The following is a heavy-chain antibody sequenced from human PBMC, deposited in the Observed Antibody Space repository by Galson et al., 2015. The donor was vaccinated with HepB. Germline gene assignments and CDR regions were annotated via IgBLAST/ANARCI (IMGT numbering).Heavy chain of an antibody. CDR3: AKGIYSPYDFWSGYIDY. D-gene: IGHD3-3*01. CDR1: GFTFSSYS. V-gene: IGHV3-23*01. Sequence: SLRLSCAASGFTFSSYSMNWVRQAPGKGLEWVSAISGSGSNTYYADSVEGRFSISRDNSKNTLYLQMNSLRAEDTAVYYCAKGIYSPYDFWSGYIDYWGQGTLVTVSS. CDR2: ISGSGSNT. J-gene: IGHJ4*02.